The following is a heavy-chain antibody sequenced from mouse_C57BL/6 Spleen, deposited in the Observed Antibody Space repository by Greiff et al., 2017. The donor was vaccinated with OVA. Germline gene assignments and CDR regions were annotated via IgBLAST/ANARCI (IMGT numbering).Heavy chain of an antibody. V-gene: IGHV1-69*01. CDR2: IDPSDSYT. J-gene: IGHJ4*01. CDR3: ARGVCYDYDDEDYYAMDY. D-gene: IGHD2-4*01. Sequence: QVQLQQPGAELVMPGASVKLSCKASGYTFTSYWMHWVKQRPGQGLEWIGEIDPSDSYTNYNQKFKGKSTLTVDKSSSTAYMQLSSLTSEDSAVYDCARGVCYDYDDEDYYAMDYWGQGTSVTVSS. CDR1: GYTFTSYW.